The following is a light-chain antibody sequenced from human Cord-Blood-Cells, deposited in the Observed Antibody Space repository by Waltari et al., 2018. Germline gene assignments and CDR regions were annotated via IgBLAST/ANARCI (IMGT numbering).Light chain of an antibody. CDR2: GAS. J-gene: IGKJ1*01. CDR3: QQYNNWPRT. CDR1: QSVSNN. Sequence: EIVMTQSPATLSVSPGVRATLSCRASQSVSNNLAWYQQKPGQAPMLLIYGASTRATSIPARFSGSGSGTEFTLTISSLQSEDFAVYYCQQYNNWPRTFGQGTKVEIK. V-gene: IGKV3-15*01.